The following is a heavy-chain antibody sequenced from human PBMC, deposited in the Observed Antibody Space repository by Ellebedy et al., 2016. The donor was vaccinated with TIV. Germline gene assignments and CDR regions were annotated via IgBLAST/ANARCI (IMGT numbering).Heavy chain of an antibody. CDR2: IYYSGTT. D-gene: IGHD6-19*01. V-gene: IGHV4-59*01. Sequence: MPSETLSLTCTVSGGPIDSYYWTWIRPLPGKGLEWIGYIYYSGTTNISPPLQTRVTISVETSKRQFSLKLSSVTAADTAVYYCAGAVAGLLHWGQGTLVTVSS. CDR3: AGAVAGLLH. J-gene: IGHJ4*02. CDR1: GGPIDSYY.